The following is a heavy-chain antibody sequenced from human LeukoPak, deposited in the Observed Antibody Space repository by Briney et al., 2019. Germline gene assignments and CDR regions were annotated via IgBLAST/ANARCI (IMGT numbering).Heavy chain of an antibody. CDR3: ARGGSSWYPFVY. J-gene: IGHJ4*02. CDR2: IYYSGST. V-gene: IGHV4-59*01. CDR1: GGSISGYY. D-gene: IGHD6-13*01. Sequence: SETLSLTCTVSGGSISGYYWTWIRQPPGKGLEWIGYIYYSGSTNYNPSLKSRVTISVDTSKNQFSLKLSSVTAADTAVYYCARGGSSWYPFVYWGQGTLVTVSS.